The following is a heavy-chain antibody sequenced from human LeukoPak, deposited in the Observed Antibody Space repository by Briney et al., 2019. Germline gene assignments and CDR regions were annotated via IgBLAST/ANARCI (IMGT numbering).Heavy chain of an antibody. J-gene: IGHJ4*02. V-gene: IGHV3-7*01. CDR1: GITFSTYW. CDR2: IKQDGSEK. D-gene: IGHD6-19*01. CDR3: ATTEHWLPQGVDY. Sequence: GGSLRLSCAASGITFSTYWMSWVRQAPGKGLEWLANIKQDGSEKYYLDPVKGRFTISRDNAKNSLYLQMNSLRPEDTAVYYCATTEHWLPQGVDYWGQGTLVTVSS.